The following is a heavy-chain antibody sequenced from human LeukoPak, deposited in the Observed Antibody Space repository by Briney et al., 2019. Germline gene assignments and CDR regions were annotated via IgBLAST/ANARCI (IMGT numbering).Heavy chain of an antibody. Sequence: GGSLRLSCTASGFTFGDYVMSWFRQAPGKGLEWVGFIRGKAYGGTTEYAASVKGRFTISRDDSKNTLYLQMNSLKTEDTAVYYCTTDQGELRYFDWLLPLDYWGQGTLVTVSS. CDR3: TTDQGELRYFDWLLPLDY. J-gene: IGHJ4*02. D-gene: IGHD3-9*01. CDR2: IRGKAYGGTT. CDR1: GFTFGDYV. V-gene: IGHV3-49*03.